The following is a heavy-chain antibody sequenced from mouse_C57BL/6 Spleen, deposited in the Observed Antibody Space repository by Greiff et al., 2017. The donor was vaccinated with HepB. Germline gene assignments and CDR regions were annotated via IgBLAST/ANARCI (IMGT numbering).Heavy chain of an antibody. CDR2: IYPGDGDT. V-gene: IGHV1-80*01. D-gene: IGHD4-1*01. J-gene: IGHJ1*03. CDR1: GYAFSSYW. CDR3: ARSGGNWDWYFDV. Sequence: QVQLQQSGAELVKPGASVKISCKASGYAFSSYWMNWVKQRPGKGLEWIGQIYPGDGDTNYNGKFKGKATLTADKSSSTAYMQLSSLTSEDSAVYFCARSGGNWDWYFDVWGTGTTVTVSS.